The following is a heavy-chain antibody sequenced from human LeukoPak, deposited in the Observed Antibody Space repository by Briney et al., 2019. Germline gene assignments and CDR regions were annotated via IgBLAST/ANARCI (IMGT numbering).Heavy chain of an antibody. CDR1: GGSISSYY. CDR2: IYYSGST. Sequence: SETLSLTCTVSGGSISSYYWSWIRQPPGKGLEWIGYIYYSGSTNYNPSLKSRATISGDTPKNQFSLRLSSVTAADTAVYYCASEKDYSQPNWFDTWGQGTQVTVSS. J-gene: IGHJ5*02. CDR3: ASEKDYSQPNWFDT. V-gene: IGHV4-59*01. D-gene: IGHD4-11*01.